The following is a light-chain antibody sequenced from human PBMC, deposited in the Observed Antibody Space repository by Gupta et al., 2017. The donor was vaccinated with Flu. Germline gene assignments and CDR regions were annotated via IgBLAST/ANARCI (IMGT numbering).Light chain of an antibody. V-gene: IGKV1-39*01. CDR2: GAS. CDR3: QQIYSTPQT. CDR1: QSTSVY. J-gene: IGKJ1*01. Sequence: DIQITQSPSSLSASIGDSVTITCRTSQSTSVYLNWYQQKLGKAPELLIYGASTLQSGVPSRFSGSGSGTEFTLAISSLQPEDFATYYCQQIYSTPQTFGQGTKVEI.